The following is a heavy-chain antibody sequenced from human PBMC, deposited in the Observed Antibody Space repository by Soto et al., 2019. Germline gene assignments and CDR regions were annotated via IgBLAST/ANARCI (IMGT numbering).Heavy chain of an antibody. V-gene: IGHV3-7*01. Sequence: GGSLRLSCAVSGFTFSNYFMSWVRQAPGKGLEWVANIDLDGSEKNYVDSVKGRFTISRDNAKNSLYLQMNSLRVEDTAVYYCARDRDEIGKSGFDPWGQGTLVTVSS. CDR3: ARDRDEIGKSGFDP. D-gene: IGHD3-10*01. J-gene: IGHJ5*02. CDR2: IDLDGSEK. CDR1: GFTFSNYF.